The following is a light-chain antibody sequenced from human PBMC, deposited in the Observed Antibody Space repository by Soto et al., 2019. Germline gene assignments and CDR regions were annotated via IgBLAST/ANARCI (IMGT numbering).Light chain of an antibody. V-gene: IGKV1-5*01. CDR1: QSISRW. CDR3: QQYSNYWT. Sequence: DIQMTQSPSTLSASVGDRVTITCRASQSISRWLAWYQQKPGKVPKLLIFDASSLQRGVPSKFSGSGSGTEFTLTTSNLQPDDFATYYCQQYSNYWTFGQGTKVDIK. J-gene: IGKJ1*01. CDR2: DAS.